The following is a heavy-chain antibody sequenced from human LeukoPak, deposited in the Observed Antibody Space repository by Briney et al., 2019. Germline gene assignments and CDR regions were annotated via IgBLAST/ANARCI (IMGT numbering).Heavy chain of an antibody. CDR2: IYPGDSDT. CDR3: TRSQGSTVTPFDS. V-gene: IGHV5-51*01. J-gene: IGHJ4*02. D-gene: IGHD4-17*01. CDR1: GYSFSSYW. Sequence: GESLKISCKGSGYSFSSYWIGWVRQMPGKGLAWMGVIYPGDSDTRYSPSFQGQVTISVDKSLSTAYLQWSSLEASDTAMYYCTRSQGSTVTPFDSWGQGTLVTVSS.